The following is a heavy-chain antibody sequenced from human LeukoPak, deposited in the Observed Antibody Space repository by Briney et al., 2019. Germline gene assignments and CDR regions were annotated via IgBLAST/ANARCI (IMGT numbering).Heavy chain of an antibody. J-gene: IGHJ4*02. CDR3: ARLGAGPTYYDFWSGYSSFYFDY. V-gene: IGHV4-39*02. D-gene: IGHD3-3*01. Sequence: SETLSLTCTVSGGSTSSGNYYWGWVRQPPGKGLEWIGGISSSGNTYYNPSLKSRITIFIDTSKNHFSLKLSSVSAADTAVYYCARLGAGPTYYDFWSGYSSFYFDYWGQGTLVTVSS. CDR2: ISSSGNT. CDR1: GGSTSSGNYY.